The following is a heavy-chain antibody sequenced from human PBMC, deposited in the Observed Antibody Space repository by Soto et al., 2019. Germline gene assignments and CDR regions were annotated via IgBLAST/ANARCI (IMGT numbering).Heavy chain of an antibody. V-gene: IGHV3-30*03. CDR3: ASLGIAAAQTGWFDP. CDR2: ISYDGILK. CDR1: GFTFSDFG. D-gene: IGHD6-13*01. Sequence: PGGSLRLSCAASGFTFSDFGMHWVRQAPGKGLEWVAIISYDGILKYYADSVKGRFTISRDTSKGAVYLQMNSLRAEDTAVYYCASLGIAAAQTGWFDPWGQGP. J-gene: IGHJ5*02.